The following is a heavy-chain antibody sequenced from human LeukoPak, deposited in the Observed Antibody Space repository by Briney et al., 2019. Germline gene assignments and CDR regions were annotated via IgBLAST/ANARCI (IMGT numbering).Heavy chain of an antibody. J-gene: IGHJ4*02. CDR3: ARERPLGGYFDY. CDR1: GFTFSSFA. Sequence: GGSLRVSCVASGFTFSSFAMHWVRRTPGNGLEWVGFTPFDGGLQYYADSVKGRFTISRDNAKNSLYLQMNSLRAEDTAVYYCARERPLGGYFDYWGQGTLVTVSS. V-gene: IGHV3-30-3*01. CDR2: TPFDGGLQ. D-gene: IGHD3-10*01.